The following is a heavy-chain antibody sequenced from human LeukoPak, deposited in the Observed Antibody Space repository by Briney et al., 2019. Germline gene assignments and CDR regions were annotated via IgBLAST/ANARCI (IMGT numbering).Heavy chain of an antibody. CDR1: GFTFSSYA. V-gene: IGHV3-23*01. D-gene: IGHD5-12*01. CDR2: ISGSGGST. CDR3: AKAKNYSGYLYFDY. J-gene: IGHJ4*02. Sequence: PGGSLRLSCAASGFTFSSYAMSWVRQAPGKGLEWVSAISGSGGSTYYADSVTGRFTISRDNSKNTLYLQMNSLRAEDTAVYYCAKAKNYSGYLYFDYWGQGTLVTVSS.